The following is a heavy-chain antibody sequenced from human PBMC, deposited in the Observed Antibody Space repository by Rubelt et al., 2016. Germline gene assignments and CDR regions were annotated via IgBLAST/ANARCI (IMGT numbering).Heavy chain of an antibody. CDR2: LFHTGPT. D-gene: IGHD1-26*01. Sequence: VYLQQSGPGLLKLSEPLSPTSNSPGSSITVGSFWGWIRRPPGKGLAWMGFLFHTGPTYYNPPPTRRVTISVDTSKNQFSLKLTSVTAADTAMYYCARDRLVGAGDAFDFWGQGTMVTVSS. CDR1: GSSITVGSF. V-gene: IGHV4-38-2*02. CDR3: ARDRLVGAGDAFDF. J-gene: IGHJ3*01.